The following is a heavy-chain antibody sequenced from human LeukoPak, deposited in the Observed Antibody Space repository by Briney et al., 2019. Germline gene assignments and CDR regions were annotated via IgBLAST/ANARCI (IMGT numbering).Heavy chain of an antibody. CDR1: GGSISSYY. D-gene: IGHD3-16*01. CDR2: IYYSGST. Sequence: SSETLSLTCTVSGGSISSYYWSWIRQPPGKGLEWIGYIYYSGSTNYNPSLKSRVTISVDTSKNQFSLKLSSVTAADTAVYYCARMGLYYYQGMDVWGQGTTVTVSS. V-gene: IGHV4-59*08. J-gene: IGHJ6*02. CDR3: ARMGLYYYQGMDV.